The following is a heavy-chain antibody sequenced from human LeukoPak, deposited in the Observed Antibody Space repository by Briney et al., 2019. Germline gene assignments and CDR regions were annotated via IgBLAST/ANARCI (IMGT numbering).Heavy chain of an antibody. V-gene: IGHV3-23*01. D-gene: IGHD2-15*01. CDR1: GFTFSIYA. CDR3: AKSPAGVVVAANY. CDR2: ISGSGGST. J-gene: IGHJ4*02. Sequence: GGSLRLSCAASGFTFSIYAMSWVRQAPGKGLEWVSAISGSGGSTYYADSVKGRFTISRDNSKNTLYLQMNSLRAEDTAVYYCAKSPAGVVVAANYWGQGTLVTVSS.